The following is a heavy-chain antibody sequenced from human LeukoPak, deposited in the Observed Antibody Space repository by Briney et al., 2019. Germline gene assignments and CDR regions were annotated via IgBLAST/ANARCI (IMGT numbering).Heavy chain of an antibody. CDR3: ARVLVATVLIDY. J-gene: IGHJ4*02. CDR1: GGSISSSSYY. D-gene: IGHD4-11*01. V-gene: IGHV4-39*07. CDR2: IYYSGST. Sequence: SETLSLTCTVSGGSISSSSYYWGWIRQPPGKGLEWIGSIYYSGSTYYNPSLKGRVTISVDTSKNQFSLKLSSVTAADTAVYYCARVLVATVLIDYWGQGTLVTVSS.